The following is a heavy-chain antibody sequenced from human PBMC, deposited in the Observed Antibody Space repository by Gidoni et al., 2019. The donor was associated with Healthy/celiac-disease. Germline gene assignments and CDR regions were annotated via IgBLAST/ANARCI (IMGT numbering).Heavy chain of an antibody. Sequence: EVQLVESGGGLVKPGRCLSLSCTASGFTLGDYAMIWFRQAPGKGLEWVVFIRSKAYGGTTEYAASVKGRFTISRDDSKSIAYLQMNSLKTEETAVYYFTRDDDSPYDSSVTKVDYWGQGTLVTVSS. J-gene: IGHJ4*02. V-gene: IGHV3-49*05. CDR2: IRSKAYGGTT. D-gene: IGHD3-22*01. CDR1: GFTLGDYA. CDR3: TRDDDSPYDSSVTKVDY.